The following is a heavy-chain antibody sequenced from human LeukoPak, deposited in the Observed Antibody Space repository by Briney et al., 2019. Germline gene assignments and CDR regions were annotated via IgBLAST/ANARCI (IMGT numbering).Heavy chain of an antibody. CDR2: INDSGST. CDR3: ARHSGSSSYSDY. J-gene: IGHJ4*02. CDR1: GGSFSGYY. V-gene: IGHV4-34*01. Sequence: SETLSLTFAVYGGSFSGYYWSWIRQPPGKGLEWIGEINDSGSTNYNPSLKSRVIISVDTSKNQLSLKVSSVTAADTAMYYCARHSGSSSYSDYWGQGTLVTVSS. D-gene: IGHD6-6*01.